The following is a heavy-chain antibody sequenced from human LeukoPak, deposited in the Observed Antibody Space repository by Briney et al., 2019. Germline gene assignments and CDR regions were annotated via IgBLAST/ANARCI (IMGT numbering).Heavy chain of an antibody. CDR2: IYYSGST. CDR1: GGSISSGDYY. V-gene: IGHV4-30-4*01. CDR3: ARAKWVRGVTVGP. J-gene: IGHJ5*02. Sequence: SETLSLTCTVSGGSISSGDYYWSWIRQPPGKGLEWIGYIYYSGSTYYNPSLKSRVTISVDTSKNQFSLKLSSVTAADTAVYYCARAKWVRGVTVGPWGQGTLVTVSS. D-gene: IGHD3-10*01.